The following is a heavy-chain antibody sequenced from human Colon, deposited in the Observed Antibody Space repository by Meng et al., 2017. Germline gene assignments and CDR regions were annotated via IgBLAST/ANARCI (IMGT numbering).Heavy chain of an antibody. CDR2: IYYSGST. J-gene: IGHJ4*02. CDR3: ARHHNGGTYPLDY. Sequence: QVQLQESGPGLVKPSETLSLTCTVSGGSISSYYWTWIRQPPGKGLEWIGYIYYSGSTNYYPSLKSRVAISVDTSKNQFSLNLSSVTAADTAVYYCARHHNGGTYPLDYWGQGTLVTVSS. V-gene: IGHV4-59*08. D-gene: IGHD1-26*01. CDR1: GGSISSYY.